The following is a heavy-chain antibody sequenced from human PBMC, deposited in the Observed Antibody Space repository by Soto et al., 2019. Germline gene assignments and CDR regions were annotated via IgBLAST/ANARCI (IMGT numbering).Heavy chain of an antibody. D-gene: IGHD1-1*01. CDR2: ISSGSTNI. CDR3: ARDRNAAGSDY. Sequence: GGSLRLSCAASGFTFSDFYMSWIRQAPGKGLEWISYISSGSTNIFYADSVKGRFTVSRDNAKNSVYLQMDSLRAEDTAVYYCARDRNAAGSDYWGQGTLVNVSS. J-gene: IGHJ4*02. V-gene: IGHV3-11*01. CDR1: GFTFSDFY.